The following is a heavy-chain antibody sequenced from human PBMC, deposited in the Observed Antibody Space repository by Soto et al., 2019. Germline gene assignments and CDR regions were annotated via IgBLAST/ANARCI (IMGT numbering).Heavy chain of an antibody. Sequence: QVQLVESGGGVVQPGRSLRLSCAASGFTFSSYAMHWVRQAPGKGLEWVAVISYDGSNKYYADSVKGRFTISRDNSKNTLYLQMNSLRAGDTAVYYCAGVAVEMATIHVFDYWGQGTLVTVSS. J-gene: IGHJ4*02. CDR3: AGVAVEMATIHVFDY. D-gene: IGHD5-12*01. CDR2: ISYDGSNK. V-gene: IGHV3-30-3*01. CDR1: GFTFSSYA.